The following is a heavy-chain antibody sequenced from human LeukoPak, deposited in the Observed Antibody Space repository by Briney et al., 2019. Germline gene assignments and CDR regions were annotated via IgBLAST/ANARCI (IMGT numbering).Heavy chain of an antibody. CDR2: IYPGDSDT. V-gene: IGHV5-51*01. CDR3: ARLSVTTPEGMDV. CDR1: GYSFTSYW. Sequence: GESLQISCKGSGYSFTSYWIGWVRQMPGKGLEWMGIIYPGDSDTRYSPSFQGQVTISADKSISTAYLQWSSLKASDTAMYYCARLSVTTPEGMDVWGQGTTVTVSS. D-gene: IGHD1-14*01. J-gene: IGHJ6*02.